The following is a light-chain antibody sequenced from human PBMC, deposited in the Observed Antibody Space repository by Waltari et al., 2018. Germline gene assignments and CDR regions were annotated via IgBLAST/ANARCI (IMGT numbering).Light chain of an antibody. CDR1: SGDIGTYNS. CDR3: SSYTRRSTLI. CDR2: DVN. J-gene: IGLJ2*01. Sequence: QSALTQPASVSGSPGQPITISCSGTSGDIGTYNSVAWFQQHPGKAPKILIHDVNQRPSGVSDRFTGSKSGYTASLTISGLQAEDEADYYCSSYTRRSTLIFGGGTKVTVL. V-gene: IGLV2-14*03.